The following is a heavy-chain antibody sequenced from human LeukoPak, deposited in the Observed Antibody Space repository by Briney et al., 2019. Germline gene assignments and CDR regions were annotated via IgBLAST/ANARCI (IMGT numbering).Heavy chain of an antibody. Sequence: ASVKVSCKASGYTFTGYYMHWVRQAPGQGLEWMGWINPNSGGTNYAQKFQGRVTMTRDTSISTAYMELSRLRSDDTAVYYCARDTGYSYGLDAFDIWGQGTMVTVSS. J-gene: IGHJ3*02. CDR2: INPNSGGT. D-gene: IGHD5-18*01. CDR1: GYTFTGYY. CDR3: ARDTGYSYGLDAFDI. V-gene: IGHV1-2*02.